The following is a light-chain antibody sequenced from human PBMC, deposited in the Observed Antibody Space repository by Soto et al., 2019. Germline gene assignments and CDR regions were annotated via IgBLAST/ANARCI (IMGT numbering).Light chain of an antibody. Sequence: EILLTQSPGPLSLSPGEKDTLSCRASQSVSSSYLAWYQQNRGQAPRLLIYGASSRATGIPDRFSGSGSGTDFTLTISRLEPEDFAVYYCQQYGSSRWTFGQGTKVDIK. J-gene: IGKJ1*01. CDR3: QQYGSSRWT. CDR1: QSVSSSY. V-gene: IGKV3-20*01. CDR2: GAS.